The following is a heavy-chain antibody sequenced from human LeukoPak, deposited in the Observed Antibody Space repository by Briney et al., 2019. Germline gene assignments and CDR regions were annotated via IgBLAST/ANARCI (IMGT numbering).Heavy chain of an antibody. V-gene: IGHV3-21*01. CDR3: AGTVTTTAPFDY. J-gene: IGHJ4*02. D-gene: IGHD4-17*01. CDR1: GFTFSSYS. Sequence: GGSLRLSYAASGFTFSSYSMNWVRQAPGKGLEWVSSISSSSSYVYYADSVKGRFTISRDNAKNSLYLQMNSLRAEDTAVYYCAGTVTTTAPFDYWGQGTLVTVSS. CDR2: ISSSSSYV.